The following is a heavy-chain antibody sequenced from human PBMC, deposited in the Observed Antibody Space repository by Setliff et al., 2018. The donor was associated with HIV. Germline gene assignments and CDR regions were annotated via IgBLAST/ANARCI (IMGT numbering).Heavy chain of an antibody. V-gene: IGHV4-31*03. CDR1: GVSVGSGDYY. Sequence: PSETLSLTCSVSGVSVGSGDYYWHWIRQHPEKALEWIGYIFHSGDTYYNSSLKSRISMSVDTSKNQFSLELTSLTAADTAVYYCATRPRIAARPFDYWGQGMLVTVS. J-gene: IGHJ4*02. D-gene: IGHD6-6*01. CDR2: IFHSGDT. CDR3: ATRPRIAARPFDY.